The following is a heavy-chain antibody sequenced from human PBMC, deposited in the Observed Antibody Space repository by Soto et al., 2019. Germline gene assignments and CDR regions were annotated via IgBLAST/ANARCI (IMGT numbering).Heavy chain of an antibody. Sequence: EVQLVESGEGLVQPGGSLRLSCAASGFTFSSYAMHWVRQAPGKGLEYVSAISSNGGSTYYADSVKGRFTISRDNSKNTRYLQMGSLRAEDMAVYYCARTPTTMIVVYYFDYWGEGTLVTVSS. D-gene: IGHD3-22*01. CDR2: ISSNGGST. J-gene: IGHJ4*02. V-gene: IGHV3-64*02. CDR3: ARTPTTMIVVYYFDY. CDR1: GFTFSSYA.